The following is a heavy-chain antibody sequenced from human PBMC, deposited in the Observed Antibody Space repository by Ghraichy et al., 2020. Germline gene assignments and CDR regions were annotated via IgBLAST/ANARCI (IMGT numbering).Heavy chain of an antibody. CDR3: AKGGVYSSSTTFDY. CDR1: GFTFSTYA. J-gene: IGHJ4*02. Sequence: WGSLRLSCAASGFTFSTYAMHWVRQAPGKGLEWVAVISNNGINKYYGDSVKGRFTLSRDNSMHTLDLQMNSLRAEDAAVYYCAKGGVYSSSTTFDYWGQGTLVTVSS. D-gene: IGHD6-6*01. V-gene: IGHV3-30*18. CDR2: ISNNGINK.